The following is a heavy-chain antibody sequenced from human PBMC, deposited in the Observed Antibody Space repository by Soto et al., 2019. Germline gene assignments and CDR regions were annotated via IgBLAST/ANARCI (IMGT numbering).Heavy chain of an antibody. Sequence: QTTLKESGPTLVKPTQTLTLTCTFSWFSLSTSGVGVGWIRQPPGKALEWLALIYWNDDKRYSPSLKSRLTITVDTSKNQVVLTMTYMDPVDTATYYCALVYYYDSSGRNLDYWGQGTLVTVSS. CDR3: ALVYYYDSSGRNLDY. CDR1: WFSLSTSGVG. D-gene: IGHD3-22*01. J-gene: IGHJ4*02. CDR2: IYWNDDK. V-gene: IGHV2-5*01.